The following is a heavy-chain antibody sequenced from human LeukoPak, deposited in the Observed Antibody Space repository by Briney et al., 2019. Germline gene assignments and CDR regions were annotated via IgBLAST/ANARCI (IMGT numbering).Heavy chain of an antibody. Sequence: PSETLSLTGTVSGGSISSYYWSWIRQPPGKGLEWIGYIYYSGTTSNSNNPSLKSRVTISVDTSKNQFSLKLSSVTAADTAVYYCAFGGNYPGGLFDYWGQGTLVTVSS. J-gene: IGHJ4*02. CDR1: GGSISSYY. V-gene: IGHV4-59*03. D-gene: IGHD1-7*01. CDR2: IYYSGTTSN. CDR3: AFGGNYPGGLFDY.